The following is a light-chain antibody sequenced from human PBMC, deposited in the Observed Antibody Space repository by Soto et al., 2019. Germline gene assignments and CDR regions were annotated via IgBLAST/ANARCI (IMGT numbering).Light chain of an antibody. J-gene: IGKJ5*01. CDR3: QQYNNWPPIT. Sequence: ELVMTQSPATLSVSPGERATLSCRASQSVSSNLAWYQQKPGQAPRLVIYGASTRATGIPARFSGSGSGTEFTLTISSLQSEDFAVYYGQQYNNWPPITFGQGTRLEIK. CDR1: QSVSSN. V-gene: IGKV3-15*01. CDR2: GAS.